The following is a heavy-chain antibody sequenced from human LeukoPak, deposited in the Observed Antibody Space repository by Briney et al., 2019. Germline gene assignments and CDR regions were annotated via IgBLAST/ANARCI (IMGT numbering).Heavy chain of an antibody. V-gene: IGHV3-48*03. CDR1: GFTFSSYE. CDR3: ARWDYKYYYYYMDV. D-gene: IGHD4-11*01. Sequence: GGSLRLSCAASGFTFSSYEMNWVRQAPGKGLEWVSYISSSGSTIYYADSVKGRFTISRDNAKNSLYLQMNSLRAEDTAVYYCARWDYKYYYYYMDVWGKGTTVTISS. CDR2: ISSSGSTI. J-gene: IGHJ6*03.